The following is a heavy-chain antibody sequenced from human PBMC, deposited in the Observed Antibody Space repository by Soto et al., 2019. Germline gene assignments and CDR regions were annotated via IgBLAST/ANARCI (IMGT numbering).Heavy chain of an antibody. D-gene: IGHD3-16*01. V-gene: IGHV4-39*01. CDR1: GGSISSNSYY. CDR3: ARHAAYASGSRKSDGSDY. CDR2: MYYSGAT. J-gene: IGHJ4*02. Sequence: QLQLQESGPGLVKPSETLSLACTVSGGSISSNSYYWDWIRQPPGKGLEWIGGMYYSGATYHNPSLQSRVTITLDTSKNQFSPHLTSVPAADTPGYYCARHAAYASGSRKSDGSDYWGQGTLVTVSS.